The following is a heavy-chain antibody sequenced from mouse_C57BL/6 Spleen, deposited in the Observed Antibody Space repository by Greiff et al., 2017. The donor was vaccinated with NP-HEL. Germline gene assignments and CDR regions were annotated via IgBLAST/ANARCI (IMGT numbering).Heavy chain of an antibody. CDR1: GYTFTSYW. V-gene: IGHV1-50*01. D-gene: IGHD1-1*01. Sequence: QVQLQQPGAELVKPGASVKLSCKASGYTFTSYWMQWVKQRPGQGLEWIGEIDPSDSYTNYNQKFKGKATLTVDTSSSTAYMQLSSLTSEDSAVYYCARCITTVDFWFAYWGQGTLVTVSA. J-gene: IGHJ3*01. CDR3: ARCITTVDFWFAY. CDR2: IDPSDSYT.